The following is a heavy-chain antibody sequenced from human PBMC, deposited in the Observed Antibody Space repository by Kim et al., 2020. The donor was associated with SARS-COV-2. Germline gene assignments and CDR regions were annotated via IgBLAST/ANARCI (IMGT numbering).Heavy chain of an antibody. V-gene: IGHV4-34*01. Sequence: GSTHYHPSLKSRVTISVDTSKNQFSLKLSSVTAADTAVYYCARGGAWFDPWGQGTLVTVSS. CDR3: ARGGAWFDP. J-gene: IGHJ5*02. CDR2: GST. D-gene: IGHD3-10*01.